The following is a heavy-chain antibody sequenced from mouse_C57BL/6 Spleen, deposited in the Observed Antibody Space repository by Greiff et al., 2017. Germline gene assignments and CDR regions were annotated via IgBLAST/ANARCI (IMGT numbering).Heavy chain of an antibody. Sequence: QVQLKQPGAELVKPGASVKVSCTASGYTFTSSWMHWVKQRPGQGLEWIGRLHPSDSDTNSNQKFPGKATLTVDKSSSTAYLQLSSLTSDDSAVYYCAIEDYYAMDYWGQGTSVTVSS. V-gene: IGHV1-74*01. J-gene: IGHJ4*01. CDR1: GYTFTSSW. CDR3: AIEDYYAMDY. CDR2: LHPSDSDT.